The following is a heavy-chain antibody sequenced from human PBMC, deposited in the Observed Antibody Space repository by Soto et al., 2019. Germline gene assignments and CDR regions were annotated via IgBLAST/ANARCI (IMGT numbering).Heavy chain of an antibody. J-gene: IGHJ6*02. CDR3: AREGYDVLTGPAIYGMDV. D-gene: IGHD3-9*01. Sequence: ASVKVSCKASGYTFTSYGISWVRQAPGQGLEWMGWISANTGNTNYAQKLQGRVTMTTDTSTSTAYMELRSLRSDDTAVYYCAREGYDVLTGPAIYGMDVWGQGTTVTVSS. V-gene: IGHV1-18*01. CDR2: ISANTGNT. CDR1: GYTFTSYG.